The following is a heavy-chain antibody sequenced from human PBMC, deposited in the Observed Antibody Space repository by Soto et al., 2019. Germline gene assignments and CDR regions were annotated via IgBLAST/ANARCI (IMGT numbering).Heavy chain of an antibody. J-gene: IGHJ4*02. D-gene: IGHD1-26*01. Sequence: EVQLLESGGGLVQPGGSLRLSCAASGFTFSSYVMSWVRQAPGKGLEWVSAISGSGGSTYYADSVKGRFTISRDNSKNTLYLQMNSLRAEDTAVYYCAKDTSGSGNFDYWGQGTLVTVSS. CDR1: GFTFSSYV. CDR3: AKDTSGSGNFDY. CDR2: ISGSGGST. V-gene: IGHV3-23*01.